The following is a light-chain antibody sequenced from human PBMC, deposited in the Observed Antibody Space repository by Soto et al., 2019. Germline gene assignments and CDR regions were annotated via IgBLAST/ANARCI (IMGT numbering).Light chain of an antibody. J-gene: IGLJ1*01. CDR1: SSDVGGYNY. V-gene: IGLV2-14*03. CDR3: CSYTTSNTRQIV. CDR2: DVS. Sequence: LTQPASVYGSPGQSITISCTGTSSDVGGYNYVSWYQHHPGKAPKLMIYDVSNRPSGVSNRFSGSKSGNTASLTISGLQPEDEADYYCCSYTTSNTRQIVFGTGTKVTVL.